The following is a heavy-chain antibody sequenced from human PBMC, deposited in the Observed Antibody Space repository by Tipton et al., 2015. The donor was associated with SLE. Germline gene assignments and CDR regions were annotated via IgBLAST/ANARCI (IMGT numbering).Heavy chain of an antibody. CDR1: GGSISSNY. CDR3: ARDPGGYFDY. J-gene: IGHJ4*02. CDR2: IYSGGST. D-gene: IGHD1-26*01. Sequence: TLSLTCTVSGGSISSNYMSWVRQAPGKGLEWVSVIYSGGSTYYADSVKGRFTISRDNSKNTLYLQMNSLRAEDTAVYYCARDPGGYFDYWGQGTLVTVSS. V-gene: IGHV3-53*05.